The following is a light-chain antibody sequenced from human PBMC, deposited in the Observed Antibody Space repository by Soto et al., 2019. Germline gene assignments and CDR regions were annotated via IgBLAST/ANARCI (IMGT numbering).Light chain of an antibody. Sequence: AIRMTQSPSSFSASTGDRVTITCRASQGISSYLAWYQHKPGKAPKLLIYAASNLQSWVPSRFSGSGSGTDFTLTISCLQSEDFATYYCQQYYSYSYTFGQGTKLEIK. J-gene: IGKJ2*01. V-gene: IGKV1-8*01. CDR3: QQYYSYSYT. CDR2: AAS. CDR1: QGISSY.